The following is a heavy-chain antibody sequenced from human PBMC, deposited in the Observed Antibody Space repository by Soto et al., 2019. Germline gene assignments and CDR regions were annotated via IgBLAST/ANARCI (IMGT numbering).Heavy chain of an antibody. CDR2: INHSGRV. CDR3: STRAYDTNGYYXFDP. D-gene: IGHD3-22*01. CDR1: GGSFSGHS. J-gene: IGHJ5*01. Sequence: PSETLSLTCAVYGGSFSGHSWTWIRQSPGKGLEWIGDINHSGRVNYSPSLKSPVTISLDTSKNQFSLTLSAVTAADTAMYYCSTRAYDTNGYYXFDPWGQGTLVTVSS. V-gene: IGHV4-34*01.